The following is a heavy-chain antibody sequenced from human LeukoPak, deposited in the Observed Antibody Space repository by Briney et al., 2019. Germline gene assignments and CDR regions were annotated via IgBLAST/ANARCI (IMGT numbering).Heavy chain of an antibody. CDR1: GFTFSNYA. CDR2: ISSSSSYI. Sequence: GGSLRLSCAASGFTFSNYAMNWVRQAPGKGLEWVSSISSSSSYIYYADSVKGRFTISRDNAKNSLYLQMNSLRAEDTAVYYCARPDTAYGYFDYWGQGTLVTVSS. CDR3: ARPDTAYGYFDY. D-gene: IGHD5-18*01. V-gene: IGHV3-21*01. J-gene: IGHJ4*02.